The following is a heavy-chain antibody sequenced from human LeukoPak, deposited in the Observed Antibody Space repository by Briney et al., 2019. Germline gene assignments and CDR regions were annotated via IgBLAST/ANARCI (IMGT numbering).Heavy chain of an antibody. Sequence: PGESLKISCKGSGYSFTSYWIAWVRQMPGKGLDRMGIIYPGDSDSRYSPSFQGQVTISADKSISTAYLQWSSLKASDTAMYYCARRLTNWESRGAFDIWGQGTMVTVSS. CDR2: IYPGDSDS. D-gene: IGHD7-27*01. CDR1: GYSFTSYW. CDR3: ARRLTNWESRGAFDI. J-gene: IGHJ3*02. V-gene: IGHV5-51*01.